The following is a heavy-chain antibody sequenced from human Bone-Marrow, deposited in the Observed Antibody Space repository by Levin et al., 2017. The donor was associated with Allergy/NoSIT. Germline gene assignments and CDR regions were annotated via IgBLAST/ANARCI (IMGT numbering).Heavy chain of an antibody. CDR2: MYHTGST. Sequence: SETLSLTCAVSGGSFSSGGYSWSWIRQPPGKGLEWIGYMYHTGSTYNNPSLKSRVTISVDRSKNQLSLKLSAVTAADTAVYYCARTTYYYNTRGYPRGYFDNWGQGTLVTVSS. CDR1: GGSFSSGGYS. V-gene: IGHV4-30-2*01. J-gene: IGHJ4*02. CDR3: ARTTYYYNTRGYPRGYFDN. D-gene: IGHD3-22*01.